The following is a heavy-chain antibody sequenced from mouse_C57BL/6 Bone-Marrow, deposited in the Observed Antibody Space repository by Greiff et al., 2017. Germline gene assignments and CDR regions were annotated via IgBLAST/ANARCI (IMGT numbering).Heavy chain of an antibody. V-gene: IGHV7-3*01. CDR1: GFTFTDYY. CDR3: ASLYDGYPIYYAMDY. CDR2: IRNKANGYTT. J-gene: IGHJ4*01. D-gene: IGHD2-3*01. Sequence: DVKLVESGGGLVQPGGSLSLSCAASGFTFTDYYMSWVRQPPGKALEWLGFIRNKANGYTTEYSASVKGRFTISRDNSQSILYLQMNALRAEDSATYYCASLYDGYPIYYAMDYWGQGTSVTVSS.